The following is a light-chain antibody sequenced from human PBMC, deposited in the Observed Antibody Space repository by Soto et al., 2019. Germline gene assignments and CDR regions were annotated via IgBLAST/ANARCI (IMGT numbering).Light chain of an antibody. CDR2: GAS. CDR1: QSVRSN. J-gene: IGKJ5*01. CDR3: QQRSNWIT. V-gene: IGKV3-15*01. Sequence: ENVLTQAPAALSVSPGERATLSCRASQSVRSNLAWYQQKPGQAPRLLIYGASTRATDIPARFSGGGSGTEFTLTISSLQSEDFAVYYCQQRSNWITFGQGTRLEI.